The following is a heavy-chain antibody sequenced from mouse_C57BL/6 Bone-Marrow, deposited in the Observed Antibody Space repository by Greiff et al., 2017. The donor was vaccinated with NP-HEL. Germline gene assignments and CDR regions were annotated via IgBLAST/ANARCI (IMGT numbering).Heavy chain of an antibody. D-gene: IGHD1-1*01. CDR3: ARERGYYGRSFHWYFEV. Sequence: QVQLQHSGAELARPGASVKLSCKASGYTFTSYGISWVKQRTGQGLEWIGEIYPRSGNTYYNEKFQGKATPTADKSSSTAYMELRSLTSEDAAVYFCARERGYYGRSFHWYFEVWGTGTTVTVSS. J-gene: IGHJ1*03. CDR1: GYTFTSYG. CDR2: IYPRSGNT. V-gene: IGHV1-81*01.